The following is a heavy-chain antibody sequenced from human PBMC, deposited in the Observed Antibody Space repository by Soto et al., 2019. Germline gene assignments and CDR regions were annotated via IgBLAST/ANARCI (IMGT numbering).Heavy chain of an antibody. Sequence: QLQLQESGSGLVKPSQTLSLTCAVSGGSISSGGYSWSWIRQPPGKGLEWIGYIYHSGSTSYNPSLKSPVTSSVDRSKDQFSLKLSSVTAADTAVYYCARGQVVAAQHWGQGTLVTVSS. J-gene: IGHJ4*02. V-gene: IGHV4-30-2*01. CDR1: GGSISSGGYS. CDR3: ARGQVVAAQH. D-gene: IGHD2-15*01. CDR2: IYHSGST.